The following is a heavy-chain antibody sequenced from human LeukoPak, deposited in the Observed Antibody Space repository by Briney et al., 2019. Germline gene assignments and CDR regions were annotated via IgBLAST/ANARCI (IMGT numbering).Heavy chain of an antibody. CDR1: GFTFSSYA. V-gene: IGHV3-7*01. D-gene: IGHD2-2*02. CDR3: ATPPTRYCSSTSCYIY. Sequence: QPGGSLRLSCAASGFTFSSYAMSWVRQAPGKGLEWVANIRQDGSEKYYVDSVKGRFTISRDNAKNSLYLQMNSLRAEDTAVYYCATPPTRYCSSTSCYIYWGQGTLVTVSS. J-gene: IGHJ4*02. CDR2: IRQDGSEK.